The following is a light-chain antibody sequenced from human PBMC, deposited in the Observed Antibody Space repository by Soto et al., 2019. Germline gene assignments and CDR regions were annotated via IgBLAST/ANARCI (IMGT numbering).Light chain of an antibody. Sequence: EIVMTQSPATLSVSPGERATLSCRASQSISKNLAWYQQKPGQAPSLLIYAASTRATGIPARFSGSGSGTELTLTISSLQSEDFAVYYCQQYNNWPMYSFGQGTKLEIK. CDR1: QSISKN. J-gene: IGKJ2*01. CDR3: QQYNNWPMYS. CDR2: AAS. V-gene: IGKV3-15*01.